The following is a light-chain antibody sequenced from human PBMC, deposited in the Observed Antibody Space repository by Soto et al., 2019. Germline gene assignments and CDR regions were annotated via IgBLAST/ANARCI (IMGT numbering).Light chain of an antibody. J-gene: IGLJ2*01. CDR2: EVS. Sequence: QSVLTQPASVSGSPGQSITISCTGTSSDVGAYNYVSWYQQHPGKAPKLMIYEVSNRPSGVSNRFSGSKSGNTASLTISGLQAEDEADYYCNSYTTSSTLAVFGGGTKVTVL. V-gene: IGLV2-14*01. CDR1: SSDVGAYNY. CDR3: NSYTTSSTLAV.